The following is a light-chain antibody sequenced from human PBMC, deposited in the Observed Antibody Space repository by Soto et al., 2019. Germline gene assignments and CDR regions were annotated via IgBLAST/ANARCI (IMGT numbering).Light chain of an antibody. Sequence: EIVLTQSPATLSLSPGERATLSCGASQTVGSTYLAWYQQKPGLAPRLLIYDASSRATGIPDRFSGSGSGTDFTLTISRLEPEDFAVYYCQHYGSSPCTFGQGTKVEIK. CDR2: DAS. CDR3: QHYGSSPCT. J-gene: IGKJ1*01. CDR1: QTVGSTY. V-gene: IGKV3D-20*01.